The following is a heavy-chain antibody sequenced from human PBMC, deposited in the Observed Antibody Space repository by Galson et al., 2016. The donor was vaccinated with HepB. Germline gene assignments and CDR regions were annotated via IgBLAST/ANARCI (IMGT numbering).Heavy chain of an antibody. D-gene: IGHD1-26*01. CDR2: IIPGNGDT. CDR3: AREGNYYTLDY. V-gene: IGHV1-3*01. Sequence: SVKVSCKASAYTFTNYAIHWVRQAPGQGLDWMGWIIPGNGDTKYSQTFQGRVTITRDTSANTAYMELSSLRSEDMAVYYCAREGNYYTLDYWGQGTLVTVSS. CDR1: AYTFTNYA. J-gene: IGHJ4*02.